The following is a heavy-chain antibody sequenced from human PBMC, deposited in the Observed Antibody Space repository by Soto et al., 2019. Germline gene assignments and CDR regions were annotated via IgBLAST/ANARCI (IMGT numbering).Heavy chain of an antibody. CDR2: INAGNGNT. D-gene: IGHD2-2*01. CDR1: GYTNTSYA. J-gene: IGHJ3*02. V-gene: IGHV1-3*01. CDR3: ARDRYCSSISCYGDAFDI. Sequence: ASVKVSCKASGYTNTSYAMHWVRKATGQRLEWMGWINAGNGNTKYSQNFQGRVTITRVTSASTAYMELSSLRSEDTAVYYCARDRYCSSISCYGDAFDIWGQGTMVTVSS.